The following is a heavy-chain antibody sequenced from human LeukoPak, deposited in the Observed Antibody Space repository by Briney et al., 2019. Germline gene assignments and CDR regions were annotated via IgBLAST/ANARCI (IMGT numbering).Heavy chain of an antibody. Sequence: GGSLRLSCAASGFTFSSYSMNWVRQAPGKGLEWVSYISSSSSTIYYADSVKGRFTISRDNAKNSLYLQMNSLRAEDTAVYYCARVGPEYNSGYDYGMDVWGQGTTVTVSS. CDR1: GFTFSSYS. CDR2: ISSSSSTI. CDR3: ARVGPEYNSGYDYGMDV. J-gene: IGHJ6*02. V-gene: IGHV3-48*04. D-gene: IGHD1-26*01.